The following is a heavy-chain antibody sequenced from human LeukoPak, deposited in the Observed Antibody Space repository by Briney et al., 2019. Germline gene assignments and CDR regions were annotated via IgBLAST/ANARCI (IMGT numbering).Heavy chain of an antibody. D-gene: IGHD3-22*01. Sequence: GGSLRLSCSPSEFTSIIFKINWVRRAPGRGLEWVSYIASSGSTIYYADSVKGRFTISRDNAKSSLYLQMNSLRADDTAVYYCATSRGYFFRWFQHWGQGTLVTVSS. V-gene: IGHV3-48*03. CDR1: EFTSIIFK. CDR2: IASSGSTI. J-gene: IGHJ1*01. CDR3: ATSRGYFFRWFQH.